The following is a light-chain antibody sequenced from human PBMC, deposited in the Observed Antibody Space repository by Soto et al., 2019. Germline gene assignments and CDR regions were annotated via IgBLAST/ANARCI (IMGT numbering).Light chain of an antibody. CDR3: QQYNTYPLT. J-gene: IGKJ4*01. Sequence: DIPMTQSPSTLSASVGDRVTITCRASQSISTWLAWYQQKPGKAPKLLIYKASNLEGGVPSRFSGSGSGTEFNITISSLQPDDVATYYCQQYNTYPLTFGGGTTVEIK. CDR2: KAS. CDR1: QSISTW. V-gene: IGKV1-5*03.